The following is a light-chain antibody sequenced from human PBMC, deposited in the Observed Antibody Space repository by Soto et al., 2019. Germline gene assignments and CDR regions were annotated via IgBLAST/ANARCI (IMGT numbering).Light chain of an antibody. CDR1: QSVSSN. V-gene: IGKV3-15*01. Sequence: EIVMTQSPATLSVSPGERATLSCRASQSVSSNLAWYQQKPGQAPRLLIYGASTRATGIPARFSGSGSGTEFTLTISSLQSEDFAVYYYQHYNNSPRTFGQGTKVEIK. CDR3: QHYNNSPRT. J-gene: IGKJ1*01. CDR2: GAS.